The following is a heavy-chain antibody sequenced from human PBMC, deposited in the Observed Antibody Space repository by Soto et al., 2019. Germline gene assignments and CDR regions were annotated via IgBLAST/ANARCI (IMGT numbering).Heavy chain of an antibody. CDR2: ISGSGGST. D-gene: IGHD2-2*02. J-gene: IGHJ5*02. CDR1: GFTFSSYA. CDR3: AKGGYCSSTSCYTSSDWFDP. Sequence: GGSLRLSCAASGFTFSSYAMSWVRQAPGKGLEWVSAISGSGGSTYYADSVKGRFTISRDNSKNTLYLQMNRLRAEDTAVYYCAKGGYCSSTSCYTSSDWFDPWGQGTLVTVSS. V-gene: IGHV3-23*01.